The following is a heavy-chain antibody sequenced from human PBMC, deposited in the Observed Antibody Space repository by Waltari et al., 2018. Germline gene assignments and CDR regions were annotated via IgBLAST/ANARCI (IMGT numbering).Heavy chain of an antibody. CDR2: SNSDGSTT. CDR3: AKGGGWLQDY. Sequence: EVQLVESGGGLAQPGGSLRLSCLASGFTFSRYWLHWVRQAPGKGLVWVSRSNSDGSTTNYADSVKGRFTISRDNAKNTLYLQMNSLRAEDTAVYYCAKGGGWLQDYWGQGTLVTVSS. V-gene: IGHV3-74*01. J-gene: IGHJ4*02. D-gene: IGHD5-12*01. CDR1: GFTFSRYW.